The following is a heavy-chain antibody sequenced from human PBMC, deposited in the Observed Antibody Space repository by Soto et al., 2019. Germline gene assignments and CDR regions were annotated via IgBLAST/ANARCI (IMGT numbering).Heavy chain of an antibody. J-gene: IGHJ6*03. V-gene: IGHV1-8*01. CDR2: MNPNSGNT. D-gene: IGHD4-17*01. CDR1: GYTFTSYD. CDR3: ARGMSGDYGDYYYYMDV. Sequence: GASVKVSCKASGYTFTSYDINWVRQATGQGLEWMGWMNPNSGNTGYAQKFQGRVTMTRNTSISTAYMELSSLRSEGTAVYYCARGMSGDYGDYYYYMDVWGKGTTVTVSS.